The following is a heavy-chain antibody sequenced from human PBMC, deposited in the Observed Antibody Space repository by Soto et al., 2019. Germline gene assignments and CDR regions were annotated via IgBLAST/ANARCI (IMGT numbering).Heavy chain of an antibody. CDR1: GGSVSSGSYY. D-gene: IGHD3-3*01. CDR3: ARYPSNRVLRFLEWTNTPLTYGMDV. J-gene: IGHJ6*02. V-gene: IGHV4-61*01. Sequence: QVQLQESGPGLVKPSETLSLTCTVSGGSVSSGSYYWSWIRQPPGKGLEWIGYIYYSGSTNYNPSRKSRVTISVDTSKNQFSLKLSSVTAADTAVYYCARYPSNRVLRFLEWTNTPLTYGMDVWGQGTTVTVSS. CDR2: IYYSGST.